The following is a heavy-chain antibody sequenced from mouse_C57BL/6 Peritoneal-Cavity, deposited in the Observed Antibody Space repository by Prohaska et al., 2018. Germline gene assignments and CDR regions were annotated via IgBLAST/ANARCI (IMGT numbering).Heavy chain of an antibody. Sequence: EVKLLQSGGGLVQPGGSLKLSSAASGIDFSRYWMSWVRRAPGNGLEWIGESNPDSSTINYAPSLKDKFNISRDNAKNTLYLQMCKVRSEDTALYYCARRGVTTVVAHWYFDVWGTGTTVTVSS. CDR1: GIDFSRYW. D-gene: IGHD1-1*01. CDR3: ARRGVTTVVAHWYFDV. J-gene: IGHJ1*03. V-gene: IGHV4-1*01. CDR2: SNPDSSTI.